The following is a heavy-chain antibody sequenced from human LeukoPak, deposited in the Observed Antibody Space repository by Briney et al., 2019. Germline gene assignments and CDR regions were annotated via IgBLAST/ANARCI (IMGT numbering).Heavy chain of an antibody. V-gene: IGHV1-18*01. J-gene: IGHJ5*02. Sequence: ASVKVSCKASGYTFTSYGISWVRQAPGQGLEWMGWISAYNGNTNYAQKFQGRVTITADESTSTAYMELSSLRSEDTAVYYCTMVRGVILSKRVQFDPWGQGTLVTVSS. CDR2: ISAYNGNT. CDR3: TMVRGVILSKRVQFDP. D-gene: IGHD3-10*01. CDR1: GYTFTSYG.